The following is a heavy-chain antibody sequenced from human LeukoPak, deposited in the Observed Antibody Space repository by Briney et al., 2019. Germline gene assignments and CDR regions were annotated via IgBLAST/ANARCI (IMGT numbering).Heavy chain of an antibody. CDR2: IYNDGNT. V-gene: IGHV3-53*01. Sequence: GGSLRLSCAVSGFTVSANHMGSVRQAPGKGLEWVSVIYNDGNTYYTDSVKGRFTISRDNSKNTVFLQMNSLRAEDTAMYYCARDREVVTARAQMDVWGKGTTVTVSS. CDR1: GFTVSANH. CDR3: ARDREVVTARAQMDV. J-gene: IGHJ6*04. D-gene: IGHD2-21*02.